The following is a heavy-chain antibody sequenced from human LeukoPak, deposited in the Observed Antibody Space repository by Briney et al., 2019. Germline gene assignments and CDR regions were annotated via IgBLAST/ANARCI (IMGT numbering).Heavy chain of an antibody. CDR1: GGSISSSSYY. Sequence: SETLSLTCTVSGGSISSSSYYWGWIRQPPGKGLEWIGSIYYSGSTYYNPSLKSRVTISVDTSKNQFSRKLSSVTAADTAVYYCARGRATAGGDAFDIWGQGTMVTVSS. V-gene: IGHV4-39*01. J-gene: IGHJ3*02. CDR3: ARGRATAGGDAFDI. CDR2: IYYSGST. D-gene: IGHD5-12*01.